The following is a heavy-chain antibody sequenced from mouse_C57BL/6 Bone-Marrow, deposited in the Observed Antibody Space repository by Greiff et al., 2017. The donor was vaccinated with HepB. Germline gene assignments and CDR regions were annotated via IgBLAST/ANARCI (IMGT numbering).Heavy chain of an antibody. CDR2: ISSGSSTI. V-gene: IGHV5-17*01. J-gene: IGHJ1*03. D-gene: IGHD2-2*01. CDR3: ASDWGLPWYFDV. CDR1: GFTFSDYG. Sequence: EVQRVESGGGLVKPGGSLKLSCAASGFTFSDYGMHWVRQAPEKGLEWVAYISSGSSTIYYADTVKGRFTISRDNAKNTLFLQMTSLRSEDTAMYYCASDWGLPWYFDVWGTGTTVTVSS.